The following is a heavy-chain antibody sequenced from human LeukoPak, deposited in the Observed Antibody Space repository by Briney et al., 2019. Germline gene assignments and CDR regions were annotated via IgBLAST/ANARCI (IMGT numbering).Heavy chain of an antibody. V-gene: IGHV3-7*01. J-gene: IGHJ5*02. CDR1: GFTFSSYW. Sequence: GGSLRLSCAASGFTFSSYWMSWVRQAPGKGLEWVANVKQDGSDKYYVDSVKGRFTISRDNAENSLYLQMNGLRAEDTAVYYCARDPNYYVTGSYPWFDPWGQGTLVTVSS. CDR2: VKQDGSDK. D-gene: IGHD3-10*01. CDR3: ARDPNYYVTGSYPWFDP.